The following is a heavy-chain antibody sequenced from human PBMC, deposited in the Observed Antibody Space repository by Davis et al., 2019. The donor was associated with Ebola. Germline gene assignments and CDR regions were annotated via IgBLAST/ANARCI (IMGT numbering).Heavy chain of an antibody. CDR1: GYTFTSYA. CDR3: ARDFRDFWSGPIVGY. J-gene: IGHJ4*02. Sequence: ASVKVSCKASGYTFTSYAMHWVRQAPGQRLEWMGWINAGNGNTKYSQKFQGRVTITRDTSASTAYMELSSLRSEDTAVYYCARDFRDFWSGPIVGYWGQGTLVTVSS. CDR2: INAGNGNT. V-gene: IGHV1-3*01. D-gene: IGHD3-3*01.